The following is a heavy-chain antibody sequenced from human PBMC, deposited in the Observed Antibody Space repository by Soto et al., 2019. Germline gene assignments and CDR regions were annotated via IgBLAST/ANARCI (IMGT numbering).Heavy chain of an antibody. Sequence: SETLSLTCTVSNGSVSSGTYSWSWVRQPPGKGLEWIGYIYYSGTTYYTPSRKSRLTMSMDRANDHFSLNLTSVTAADTAVYFCARGHYYYGMDVWGQGITVTVSS. V-gene: IGHV4-30-2*01. CDR2: IYYSGTT. J-gene: IGHJ6*02. CDR3: ARGHYYYGMDV. CDR1: NGSVSSGTYS.